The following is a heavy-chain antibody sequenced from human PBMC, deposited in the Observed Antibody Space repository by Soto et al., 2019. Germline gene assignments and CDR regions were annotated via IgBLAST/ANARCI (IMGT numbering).Heavy chain of an antibody. Sequence: EVQLVESGGDLVQPGGSLRLSCSASGFSFTTYAMHWVRQAPGKGLEYVSAISSNGRTTYYADSVKDRFTISRDNSKNTLFHQMSSLRTEDTAVYYCMKGVVTAPSLVGGAFDIWGQGTMVTVSS. V-gene: IGHV3-64D*08. CDR3: MKGVVTAPSLVGGAFDI. D-gene: IGHD2-21*02. J-gene: IGHJ3*02. CDR2: ISSNGRTT. CDR1: GFSFTTYA.